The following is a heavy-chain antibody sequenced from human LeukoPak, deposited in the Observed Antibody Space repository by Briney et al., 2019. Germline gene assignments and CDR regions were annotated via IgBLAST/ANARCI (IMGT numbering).Heavy chain of an antibody. Sequence: VASVKVSCKSSGGTFSSYAISWVRQAPGQGLEWMGRIIPIFGTANYAQKFQGRVTITTDESTSTAYMELSSLRSEDTAVYYCARDGYYYDSSGWGQGTLVTVSS. J-gene: IGHJ4*02. CDR3: ARDGYYYDSSG. D-gene: IGHD3-22*01. CDR1: GGTFSSYA. CDR2: IIPIFGTA. V-gene: IGHV1-69*05.